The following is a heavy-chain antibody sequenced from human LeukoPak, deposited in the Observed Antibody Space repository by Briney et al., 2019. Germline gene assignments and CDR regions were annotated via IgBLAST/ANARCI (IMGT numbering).Heavy chain of an antibody. D-gene: IGHD5-18*01. CDR1: GYSFTNYW. CDR3: ARLVDTAISSYYMDV. Sequence: GESLKISCKGSGYSFTNYWIGWVRQMPGKGLEWMGIIYPGDSDTRYSPSFQGQVTISADKSISTAYLQWGSLKASDTAMYYCARLVDTAISSYYMDVWGKGTTVTVSS. V-gene: IGHV5-51*01. J-gene: IGHJ6*03. CDR2: IYPGDSDT.